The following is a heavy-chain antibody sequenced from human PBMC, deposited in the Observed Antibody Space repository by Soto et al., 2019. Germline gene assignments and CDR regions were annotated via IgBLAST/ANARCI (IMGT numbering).Heavy chain of an antibody. CDR3: AKYGGVAARPTYYYGMDV. CDR2: IVGSGGT. J-gene: IGHJ6*02. CDR1: GCTFSIYA. D-gene: IGHD6-6*01. Sequence: EVQLLESGGGLVQPGGSLRLSCEASGCTFSIYAMTWVRQVPGKGLEWVSHIVGSGGTYYADSVKGRFTISRDNSKNTLYLQMNSLRAEDTAVYYCAKYGGVAARPTYYYGMDVWGQGTTVTVSS. V-gene: IGHV3-23*01.